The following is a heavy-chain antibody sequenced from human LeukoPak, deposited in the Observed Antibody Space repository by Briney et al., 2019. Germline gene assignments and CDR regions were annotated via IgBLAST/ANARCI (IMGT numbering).Heavy chain of an antibody. CDR1: GYTFTGYY. CDR2: INPNSGGT. J-gene: IGHJ5*02. CDR3: ASLGYCSGGSCYQASDP. Sequence: PVASVKVSCKASGYTFTGYYMHWVRQAPGQGLEWMGWINPNSGGTNYAQKFQGRVTMTRDTSISTAYMELSRLRSDDTAVYYCASLGYCSGGSCYQASDPWGQGTLVTVSS. D-gene: IGHD2-15*01. V-gene: IGHV1-2*02.